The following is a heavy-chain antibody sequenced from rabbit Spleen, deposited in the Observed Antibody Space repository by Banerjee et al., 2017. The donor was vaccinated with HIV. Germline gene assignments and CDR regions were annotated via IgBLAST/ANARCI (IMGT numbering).Heavy chain of an antibody. V-gene: IGHV1S45*01. CDR1: GLSFSSDYY. CDR3: ARESIYNGDGDDKGFNL. CDR2: IYPDSSGST. J-gene: IGHJ4*01. Sequence: QQQLEESGGGLVKPGGTLTLTCKASGLSFSSDYYMCWVRQAPGKGLECGACIYPDSSGSTYYANWAKSRLTISKASSTTVTLQMTSLTVADTATYFCARESIYNGDGDDKGFNLWGPGTLVTVS. D-gene: IGHD2-1*01.